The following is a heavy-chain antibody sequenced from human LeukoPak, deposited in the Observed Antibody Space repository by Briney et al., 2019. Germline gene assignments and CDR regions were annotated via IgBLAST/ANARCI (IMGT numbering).Heavy chain of an antibody. V-gene: IGHV3-43*02. D-gene: IGHD3-22*01. CDR2: ISGEGGST. CDR3: AKDWGAYYDSSGFYSGDFDY. J-gene: IGHJ4*02. CDR1: GFTFDDYA. Sequence: GGSLRLSCAASGFTFDDYAMHWVRQAPGKGLEWVSLISGEGGSTYYADSVKGRFTISRDNSKNSLYLQMNSLRTEDTALYYCAKDWGAYYDSSGFYSGDFDYWGQGTLVTVSS.